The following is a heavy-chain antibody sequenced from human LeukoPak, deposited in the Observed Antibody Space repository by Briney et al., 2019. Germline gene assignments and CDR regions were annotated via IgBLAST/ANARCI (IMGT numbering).Heavy chain of an antibody. CDR1: GYTFTNYY. CDR3: ARIRDGYNDAYDI. J-gene: IGHJ3*02. D-gene: IGHD5-24*01. V-gene: IGHV1-46*01. CDR2: INPGGDNT. Sequence: ASVKVSCKASGYTFTNYYIHWVRQAPGQGLEWMGLINPGGDNTNYAQNFQGRVTMTRDTSASTVYMELSSLRSEDTAIYYCARIRDGYNDAYDIWGQGTVVTVPS.